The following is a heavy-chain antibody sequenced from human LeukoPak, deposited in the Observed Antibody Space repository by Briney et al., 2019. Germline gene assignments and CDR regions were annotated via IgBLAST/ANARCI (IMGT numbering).Heavy chain of an antibody. V-gene: IGHV3-11*01. J-gene: IGHJ4*02. CDR3: ARVGSRSAAGMYYFDY. Sequence: GGSLRLSCAASGFTFSNAWMSWIRQAPGKGLEWVSYISSSGSTIYYADSVKGRFTISRGNAKNSLYLQMNSLRAEDTAVYYCARVGSRSAAGMYYFDYWGQGTLVTASS. CDR2: ISSSGSTI. D-gene: IGHD6-13*01. CDR1: GFTFSNAW.